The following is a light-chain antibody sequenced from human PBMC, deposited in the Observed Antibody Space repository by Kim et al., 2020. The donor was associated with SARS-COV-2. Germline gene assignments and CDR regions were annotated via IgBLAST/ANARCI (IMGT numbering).Light chain of an antibody. Sequence: SPGDSATLSGRASRRITSDFLAWYQHKPGQAPRLLIFAVVIRATGIPDRFSGSGSVTDFTLTISRLETEDSAVYYCQHYGDSPGTFGQGTKVDIK. CDR3: QHYGDSPGT. V-gene: IGKV3-20*01. J-gene: IGKJ1*01. CDR2: AVV. CDR1: RRITSDF.